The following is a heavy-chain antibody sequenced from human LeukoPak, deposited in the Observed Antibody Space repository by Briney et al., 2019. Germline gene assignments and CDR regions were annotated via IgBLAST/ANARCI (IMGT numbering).Heavy chain of an antibody. CDR2: ISSSCRTI. J-gene: IGHJ6*02. Sequence: GGSLRLSCAASGFTFRSYGMLWVRQATGKGLEWVSYISSSCRTIYYADSVKGRFTISRDNAKNSLYLQMNSLRAEDTAVYYCARDVRMEGYYYYGMDVWGQGTTVTVSS. D-gene: IGHD3-10*02. CDR1: GFTFRSYG. V-gene: IGHV3-48*04. CDR3: ARDVRMEGYYYYGMDV.